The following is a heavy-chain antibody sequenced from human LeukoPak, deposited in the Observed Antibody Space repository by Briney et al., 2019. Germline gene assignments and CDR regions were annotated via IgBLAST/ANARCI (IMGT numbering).Heavy chain of an antibody. J-gene: IGHJ6*03. CDR3: AKEVIAHYYYYYMDV. CDR1: GFTFSSYT. Sequence: GGSLRLSFAASGFTFSSYTMIWVRQAPGKGLEWVSAISGSGDSTSYADSVKGRFTISRDTSKNTLYLQMNSLRAEDTAVYYCAKEVIAHYYYYYMDVWGKGTTVTVSS. D-gene: IGHD2-21*01. V-gene: IGHV3-23*01. CDR2: ISGSGDST.